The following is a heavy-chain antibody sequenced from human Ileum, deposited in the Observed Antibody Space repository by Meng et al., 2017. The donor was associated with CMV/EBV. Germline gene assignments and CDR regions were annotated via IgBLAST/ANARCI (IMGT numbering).Heavy chain of an antibody. D-gene: IGHD1-26*01. CDR1: GFTFRDYA. J-gene: IGHJ4*02. Sequence: LSLTCATAGFTFRDYAMQWVRQVPGKGLEWVSLISWDAINTYYADSVRGRFTISRDNSEKSLYLQMNSLRPEDTALYYCAKAVGTATSNYIDNWGQGTLVTVSS. CDR3: AKAVGTATSNYIDN. CDR2: ISWDAINT. V-gene: IGHV3-43D*03.